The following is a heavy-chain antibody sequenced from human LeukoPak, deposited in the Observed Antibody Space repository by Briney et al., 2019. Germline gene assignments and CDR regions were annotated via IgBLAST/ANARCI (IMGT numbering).Heavy chain of an antibody. J-gene: IGHJ4*02. CDR1: GDSISNYY. CDR2: MYNRGST. Sequence: SETLSLTCTVSGDSISNYYWSWIRQSPGKELEWIGYMYNRGSTIYNPSLKSRVTISTDTSKKQFSLRLTSVTAADTAVYYCARAEKAVTGTLDSWGQGTLITVSS. V-gene: IGHV4-59*01. D-gene: IGHD6-19*01. CDR3: ARAEKAVTGTLDS.